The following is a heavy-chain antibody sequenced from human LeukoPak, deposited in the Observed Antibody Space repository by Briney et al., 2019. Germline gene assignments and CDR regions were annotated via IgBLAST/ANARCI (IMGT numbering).Heavy chain of an antibody. CDR1: GDSVSSSTTG. V-gene: IGHV6-1*01. J-gene: IGHJ4*02. CDR2: THYESKWKN. CDR3: ARGFLMRGFDY. Sequence: SQTLSLTFAISGDSVSSSTTGWNWIRQSPSRGLEWLGRTHYESKWKNDYAESVKSRITINPDTSKNQFSLQLNSVTPEDTAVYFCARGFLMRGFDYWGQGTLVTVSS.